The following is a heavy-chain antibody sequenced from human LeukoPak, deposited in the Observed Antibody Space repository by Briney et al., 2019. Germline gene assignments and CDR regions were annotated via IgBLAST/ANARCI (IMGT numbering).Heavy chain of an antibody. CDR3: ARDLFFDWLIDY. CDR2: MRSGGGT. J-gene: IGHJ4*02. Sequence: GGSLRLSCAASGFTFSTYAMVWVRQAPGKGLEWVSVMRSGGGTYYADSVKGRFTISRDNSKNTLYLQMNSLRAEDTAVYYCARDLFFDWLIDYWGQGTLVTVSS. D-gene: IGHD3-9*01. V-gene: IGHV3-23*01. CDR1: GFTFSTYA.